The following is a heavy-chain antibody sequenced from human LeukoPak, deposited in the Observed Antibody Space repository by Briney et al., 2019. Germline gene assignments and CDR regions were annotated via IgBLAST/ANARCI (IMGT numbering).Heavy chain of an antibody. Sequence: SETLSLTCAVYGGSFRNYYWSWIRQPPGKGLEWIGEINHSGSTKYNPSLKSRVTISVDRSKNQFSLELSSVTAADTAVYYCARGPDFYDSSGHYPIWGQGTLVTVS. CDR2: INHSGST. CDR1: GGSFRNYY. V-gene: IGHV4-34*01. D-gene: IGHD3-22*01. J-gene: IGHJ4*02. CDR3: ARGPDFYDSSGHYPI.